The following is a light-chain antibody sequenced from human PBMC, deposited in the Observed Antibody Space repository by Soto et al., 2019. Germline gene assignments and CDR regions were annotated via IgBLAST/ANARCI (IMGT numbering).Light chain of an antibody. CDR1: SIDVGGYNY. CDR2: DVS. CDR3: SSYTSSFYV. V-gene: IGLV2-14*01. J-gene: IGLJ1*01. Sequence: SGLTQPDSLSGAPGQAITISCTGTSIDVGGYNYVSWYQQHPGNAPKLMIYDVSNRPSGVSNRFSGSKSGNTASLTISGLQAEDEADYYCSSYTSSFYVFGTGTKVTVL.